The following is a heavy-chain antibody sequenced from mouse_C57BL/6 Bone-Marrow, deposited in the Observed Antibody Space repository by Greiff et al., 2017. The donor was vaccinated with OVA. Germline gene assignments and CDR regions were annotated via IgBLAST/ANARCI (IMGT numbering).Heavy chain of an antibody. Sequence: VQLQQPGAELVKPGASVKVSCKASGYTFTSYWMHWVKQRPGQGLEWIGRIHPSDSDTNYNQKFTGKATLTVDKSSSTAYMQLISLTSEDSAVYYCAMPSLYYGRVGWYFEVWGTGTTVTVSS. CDR1: GYTFTSYW. J-gene: IGHJ1*03. D-gene: IGHD2-1*01. CDR2: IHPSDSDT. CDR3: AMPSLYYGRVGWYFEV. V-gene: IGHV1-74*01.